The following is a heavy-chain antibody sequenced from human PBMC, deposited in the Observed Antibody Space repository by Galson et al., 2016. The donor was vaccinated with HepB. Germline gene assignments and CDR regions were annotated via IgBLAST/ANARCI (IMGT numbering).Heavy chain of an antibody. CDR1: GFTFDDYA. CDR3: AKSTWAEEATAPIDY. CDR2: ITWNSGTI. V-gene: IGHV3-9*01. D-gene: IGHD5-12*01. J-gene: IGHJ4*02. Sequence: SLRLSCAASGFTFDDYAMHWVRQAPGKGLEWVSGITWNSGTIAYEDSVKGRFTISRDNAKTSLYLQMNGLRPEDTALYYCAKSTWAEEATAPIDYWGQGTLVTVSS.